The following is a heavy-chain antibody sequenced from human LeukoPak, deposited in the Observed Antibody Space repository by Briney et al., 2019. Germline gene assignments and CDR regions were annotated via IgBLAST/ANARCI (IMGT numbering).Heavy chain of an antibody. CDR2: IYTSGSS. J-gene: IGHJ6*03. CDR3: ARGDDTVRSGSYRMAYYYYYYMDV. CDR1: GGSISDYY. V-gene: IGHV4-4*07. D-gene: IGHD1-26*01. Sequence: SETLSLTCTVSGGSISDYYWSWIRQPAGKGLEWIGRIYTSGSSNYNPSLKSRVTMSVDTSKNQFSLKLSSVTAADTAVYYCARGDDTVRSGSYRMAYYYYYYMDVWGKGTTVTVSS.